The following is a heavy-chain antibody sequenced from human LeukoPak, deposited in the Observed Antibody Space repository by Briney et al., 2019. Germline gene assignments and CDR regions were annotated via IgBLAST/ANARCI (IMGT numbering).Heavy chain of an antibody. CDR2: IYPGDSDT. CDR1: GYSFTSFW. D-gene: IGHD4-23*01. J-gene: IGHJ6*03. V-gene: IGHV5-51*01. CDR3: ATSTLVTDYYYYMDV. Sequence: GESLKISCKGPGYSFTSFWIAWVRQMPGKGLEWMGVIYPGDSDTRYSPSFQGQVTISADKSISTTYLQWSSLKASDTAMYYCATSTLVTDYYYYMDVWGRGTTVTVSS.